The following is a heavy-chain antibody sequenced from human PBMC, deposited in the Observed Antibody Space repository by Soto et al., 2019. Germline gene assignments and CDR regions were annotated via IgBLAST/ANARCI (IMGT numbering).Heavy chain of an antibody. CDR1: GFTFSSYA. CDR3: ARSIAAALYYFDY. CDR2: ISYDGSNK. D-gene: IGHD6-13*01. V-gene: IGHV3-30-3*01. J-gene: IGHJ4*02. Sequence: GGSLRLSCAASGFTFSSYAMHWVRQAPGKGLEWVAVISYDGSNKYYADSVKGRFTISRDNSKNTLYLQMNSLRAEDTAVYYCARSIAAALYYFDYWGQGTLVTVSS.